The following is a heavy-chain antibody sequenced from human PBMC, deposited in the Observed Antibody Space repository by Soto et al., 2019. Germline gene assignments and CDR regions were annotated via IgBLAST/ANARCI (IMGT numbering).Heavy chain of an antibody. J-gene: IGHJ3*02. V-gene: IGHV3-30-3*01. CDR2: ISDDGDKV. D-gene: IGHD3-22*01. CDR3: ARAHYHDSSGPNGHAFDI. Sequence: GGSLRLSCAASEFTFSDYAMHWVRQAPGKGLEWVAVISDDGDKVFYADSMKDRLTISRDNSKSTLFLQLTSLGPEDTALYYCARAHYHDSSGPNGHAFDIWGQGTLVTVSS. CDR1: EFTFSDYA.